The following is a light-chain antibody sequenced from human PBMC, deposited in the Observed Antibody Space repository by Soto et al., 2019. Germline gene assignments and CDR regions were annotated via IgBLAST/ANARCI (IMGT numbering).Light chain of an antibody. Sequence: QSVLTQPRSVSGSPGQSVTISCTGTNSDIGGYNYVSWYQQHPGKAPKVMIYDVSRRPSGVPDRFSGSKSGNTASLTISGLQAEDEADYYCCSYGGTYNFWVFVGGTKLTVL. CDR3: CSYGGTYNFWV. CDR2: DVS. CDR1: NSDIGGYNY. V-gene: IGLV2-11*01. J-gene: IGLJ3*02.